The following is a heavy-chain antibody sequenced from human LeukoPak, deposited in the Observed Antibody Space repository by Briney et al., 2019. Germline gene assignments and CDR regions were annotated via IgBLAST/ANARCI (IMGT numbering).Heavy chain of an antibody. D-gene: IGHD3-10*01. Sequence: SETLSLTYTVSGGSISSYYWSWIRQPAGKGLEWIGRIYTSGSTNYNPSLKSRVTMSVDTSKNQFSLKLSSVTAADTAVYYCARALMVRGVINWFDPWGQGTLVTVSS. CDR2: IYTSGST. CDR1: GGSISSYY. CDR3: ARALMVRGVINWFDP. V-gene: IGHV4-4*07. J-gene: IGHJ5*02.